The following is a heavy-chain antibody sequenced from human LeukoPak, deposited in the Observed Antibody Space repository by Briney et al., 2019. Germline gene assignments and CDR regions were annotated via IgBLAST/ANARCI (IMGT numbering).Heavy chain of an antibody. D-gene: IGHD3-22*01. CDR2: IIPIFGTA. V-gene: IGHV1-69*06. Sequence: PGGSLRLSCAASGFTFSSYAMSWVRQAPGQGLEWMGGIIPIFGTANYAQKFQGRVTITADKSTSTAYMELSSLRSEDTAVYYCARALKYYYDSSGYVNYYYYYCMDVWGKGTTVTVSS. J-gene: IGHJ6*03. CDR3: ARALKYYYDSSGYVNYYYYYCMDV. CDR1: GFTFSSYA.